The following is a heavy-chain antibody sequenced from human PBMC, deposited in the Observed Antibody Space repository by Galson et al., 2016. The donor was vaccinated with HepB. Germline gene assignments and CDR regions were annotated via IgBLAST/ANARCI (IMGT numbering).Heavy chain of an antibody. CDR3: AKGPLNNYVYLDY. V-gene: IGHV3-30*18. D-gene: IGHD3-16*01. CDR2: ISYEVSRK. CDR1: GFTFSTYG. J-gene: IGHJ4*01. Sequence: SLRLSCAASGFTFSTYGMHWVRQAPGKGLQWVAAISYEVSRKYYADSVKGRFTISRDNSNYTLYLEMDSLRPEDTAIYYCAKGPLNNYVYLDYWGNGILVAVPS.